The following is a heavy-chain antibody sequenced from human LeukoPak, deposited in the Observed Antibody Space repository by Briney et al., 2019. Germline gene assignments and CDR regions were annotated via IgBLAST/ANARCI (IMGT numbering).Heavy chain of an antibody. CDR1: GYTFTGYY. J-gene: IGHJ3*02. CDR3: ARDHTAGDAFDI. V-gene: IGHV1-2*02. CDR2: INPNSGGT. D-gene: IGHD2-21*02. Sequence: ASVKVSCKASGYTFTGYYMHWVRQAPGQGLEWMGWINPNSGGTNYAQKFQGRVTMTRDTSISTAYMELSRLRSDDTAAYYCARDHTAGDAFDIWGQGTMVTVSS.